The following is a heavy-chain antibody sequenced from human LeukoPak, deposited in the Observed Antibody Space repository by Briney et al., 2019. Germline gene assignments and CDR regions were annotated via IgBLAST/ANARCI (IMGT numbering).Heavy chain of an antibody. CDR2: IKQDGSEK. D-gene: IGHD1-26*01. CDR3: AREGYTSIVGALDAFDI. J-gene: IGHJ3*02. CDR1: GFIFSSNW. Sequence: PGGSLRLSCAASGFIFSSNWMSWVRQAPGKGLEGVATIKQDGSEKYYMDSVKGRFTISRDNAKNSLYLQMNSLRAEDTAVYYCAREGYTSIVGALDAFDIWGQGTMVTVSS. V-gene: IGHV3-7*01.